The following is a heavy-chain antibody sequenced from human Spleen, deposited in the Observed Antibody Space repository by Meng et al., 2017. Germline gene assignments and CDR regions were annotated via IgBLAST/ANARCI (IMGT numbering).Heavy chain of an antibody. J-gene: IGHJ6*02. Sequence: ASVKVSCKASGYTFTGYYMHWVRQAPGQGLEWMGWINPNSGGTNYAQKFQGRVRITADASTNTAYMELSSLTSDDTAVYYCPSATIAVVQYHSYGMDVWGQGTMVTVSS. CDR2: INPNSGGT. V-gene: IGHV1-2*02. CDR3: PSATIAVVQYHSYGMDV. CDR1: GYTFTGYY. D-gene: IGHD2-15*01.